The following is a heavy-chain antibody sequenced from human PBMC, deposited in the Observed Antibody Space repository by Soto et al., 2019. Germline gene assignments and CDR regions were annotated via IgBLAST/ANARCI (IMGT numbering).Heavy chain of an antibody. CDR2: ISGSGGIT. CDR1: QFTFSTYA. J-gene: IGHJ4*02. D-gene: IGHD1-20*01. V-gene: IGHV3-23*01. CDR3: AKVPGWVNKHNFLDY. Sequence: SLRLSCAASQFTFSTYAITWVRQAPGKSLEWVSLISGSGGITYYSDSVKGRFTISRDNSKNPLYLQMARLRAADTAVYFCAKVPGWVNKHNFLDYWGKGNMVTVSS.